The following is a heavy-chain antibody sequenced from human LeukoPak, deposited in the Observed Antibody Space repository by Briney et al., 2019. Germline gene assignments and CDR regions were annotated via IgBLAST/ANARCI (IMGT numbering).Heavy chain of an antibody. D-gene: IGHD2-2*02. V-gene: IGHV4-38-2*01. J-gene: IGHJ4*02. CDR3: VRVEYCSSPNCYIGGYY. CDR1: GYSISSGYY. CDR2: IYHSGST. Sequence: HSETLSLTCAVSGYSISSGYYWGWIRQPPGKGLEWIGGIYHSGSTYYNPSLKSRVTISVDTSKNQFSLKLSSVTAADPAVYYCVRVEYCSSPNCYIGGYYWGQGTLVTVSS.